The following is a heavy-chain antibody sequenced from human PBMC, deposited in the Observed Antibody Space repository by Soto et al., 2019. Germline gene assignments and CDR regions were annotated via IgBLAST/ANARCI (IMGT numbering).Heavy chain of an antibody. CDR3: AKDRYGDYDFEV. Sequence: EVQLLESGGGLVQPGGSLRLSCAASGFTFSSYAMSWVRQAPGKGLEWVSTINSSGGSTYYADSVKGRFTISRDNSKNTPHLQMYSPMAENTGVYYCAKDRYGDYDFEVWCPGTLASVSS. J-gene: IGHJ4*02. CDR2: INSSGGST. D-gene: IGHD4-17*01. V-gene: IGHV3-23*01. CDR1: GFTFSSYA.